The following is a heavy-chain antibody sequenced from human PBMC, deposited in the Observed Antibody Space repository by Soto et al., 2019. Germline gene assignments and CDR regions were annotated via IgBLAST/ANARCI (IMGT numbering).Heavy chain of an antibody. D-gene: IGHD3-22*01. CDR2: INAGNGNT. CDR1: GYTFTSYA. Sequence: ASVKVSCKASGYTFTSYAMHWVRQAPGQRLEWMGWINAGNGNTKYSQKFQGRVTITRDTSASTAYMELSSLRSEDTAVYYCARRYYYDSSGPHDAFDIWGQGTMVT. CDR3: ARRYYYDSSGPHDAFDI. J-gene: IGHJ3*02. V-gene: IGHV1-3*01.